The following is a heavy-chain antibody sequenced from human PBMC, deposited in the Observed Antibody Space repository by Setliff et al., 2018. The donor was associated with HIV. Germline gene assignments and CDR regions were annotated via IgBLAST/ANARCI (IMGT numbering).Heavy chain of an antibody. Sequence: GSLRLSCAASGFTFRNYGMHWVRQAPGKGLEWVAFTRHHGINNDYADFVKGRFTISRDNSKNTLYLQMNRLSTEDTAIYYCAKDFFLFGDTTGPMDCWGQGILVTVSS. CDR3: AKDFFLFGDTTGPMDC. V-gene: IGHV3-30*02. J-gene: IGHJ4*02. CDR1: GFTFRNYG. D-gene: IGHD3-3*01. CDR2: TRHHGINN.